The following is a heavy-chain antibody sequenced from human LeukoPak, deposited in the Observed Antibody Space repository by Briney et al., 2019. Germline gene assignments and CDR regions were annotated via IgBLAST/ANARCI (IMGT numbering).Heavy chain of an antibody. Sequence: PGGSLRLSCAASGFTFSNHGMHWVRQAPGKGLEWVANIWYDGSQEYYADTVKGRFTISRDISKNTLYLQMNSLRAEDTAVYYCARDLAAARLDLRGQGTLVTVSS. J-gene: IGHJ5*02. CDR1: GFTFSNHG. V-gene: IGHV3-33*01. D-gene: IGHD6-6*01. CDR3: ARDLAAARLDL. CDR2: IWYDGSQE.